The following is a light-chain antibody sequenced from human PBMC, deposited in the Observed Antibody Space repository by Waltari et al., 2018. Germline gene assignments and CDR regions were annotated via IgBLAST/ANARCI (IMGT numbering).Light chain of an antibody. CDR1: SSDVGTYHY. J-gene: IGLJ2*01. Sequence: QSALTQPPSASGSPGPSVTISCTGTSSDVGTYHYVSWYQQHPDKAPKLMIYEVSKRPSGVPDRFSGSKSGNTASLTVSGLQADDEADYYCTSYAGSNNLLFGGGTKLTVL. CDR3: TSYAGSNNLL. V-gene: IGLV2-8*01. CDR2: EVS.